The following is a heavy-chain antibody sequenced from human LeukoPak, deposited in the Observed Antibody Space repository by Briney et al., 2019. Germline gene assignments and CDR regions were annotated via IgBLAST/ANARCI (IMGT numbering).Heavy chain of an antibody. V-gene: IGHV1-3*01. J-gene: IGHJ3*02. CDR1: GYTFTSYA. CDR3: ARDLAYGSSLRGVFDI. D-gene: IGHD1-26*01. Sequence: GASVKVSCKASGYTFTSYAMHWVRQAPGQRLEWMGWMNAGNGNTKYSQKFQGRVTITRDTSASTAYMELSSLRSEDTAVYYCARDLAYGSSLRGVFDIWGQGTMVIVSS. CDR2: MNAGNGNT.